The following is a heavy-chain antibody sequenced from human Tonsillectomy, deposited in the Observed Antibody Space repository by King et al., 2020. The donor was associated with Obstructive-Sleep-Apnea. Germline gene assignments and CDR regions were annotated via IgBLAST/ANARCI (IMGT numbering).Heavy chain of an antibody. CDR3: ANRYYGPYSEYFRY. CDR2: IYWDDDK. Sequence: ITLKESGPTLVKPTQTLTLTCTFSGFSLSTTGVGVSWIRQPPGKALEWLALIYWDDDKRYSPSLESRLTITKYTSKNQVVLKMTNMDPVDTATYYCANRYYGPYSEYFRYWGQGTLVTVTS. CDR1: GFSLSTTGVG. V-gene: IGHV2-5*02. J-gene: IGHJ1*01. D-gene: IGHD4-17*01.